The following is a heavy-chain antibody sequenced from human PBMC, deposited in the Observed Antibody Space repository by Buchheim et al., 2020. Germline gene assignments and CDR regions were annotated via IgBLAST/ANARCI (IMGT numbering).Heavy chain of an antibody. J-gene: IGHJ4*02. D-gene: IGHD1-1*01. CDR2: MHHGGTT. CDR1: GVSISSSNW. CDR3: VRYPYGIIPPGIDY. Sequence: QVQLQESGPGLVEPSGTLSLTCAVSGVSISSSNWWSWVRQPPGEGLEWIGEMHHGGTTNYNTSLESRVTISVDKSKNHFFLKLTSVTAADTAVYYCVRYPYGIIPPGIDYWGQGTL. V-gene: IGHV4-4*02.